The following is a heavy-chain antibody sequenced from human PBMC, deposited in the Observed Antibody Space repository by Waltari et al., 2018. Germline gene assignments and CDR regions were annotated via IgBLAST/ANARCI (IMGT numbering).Heavy chain of an antibody. J-gene: IGHJ6*02. Sequence: QVQLQESGPGLVKPSETLSLTCTVSGCSISSHYWSWIRQPPGKGLEWIGYIYYSGSTNYNPSLKSRVTISVDTSKNQFSLKLSSVTAADTAVYYCARADEGYYYGMDVWGQGTTVTVSS. CDR3: ARADEGYYYGMDV. CDR2: IYYSGST. CDR1: GCSISSHY. V-gene: IGHV4-59*11.